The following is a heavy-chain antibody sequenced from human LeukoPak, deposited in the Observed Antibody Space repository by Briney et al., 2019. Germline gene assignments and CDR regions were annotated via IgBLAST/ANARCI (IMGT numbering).Heavy chain of an antibody. J-gene: IGHJ6*03. Sequence: QPGGSLRLSCAASGFTFSIYEMNRVRQAPGKGLEWVSYISSSGRTTYYPDSVKGRFTISRDNAKNSLYLQMNSLRAEDTAVYYCARVIVVVTGNYMDVWGKGTTVTISS. V-gene: IGHV3-48*03. CDR1: GFTFSIYE. CDR3: ARVIVVVTGNYMDV. D-gene: IGHD2-21*02. CDR2: ISSSGRTT.